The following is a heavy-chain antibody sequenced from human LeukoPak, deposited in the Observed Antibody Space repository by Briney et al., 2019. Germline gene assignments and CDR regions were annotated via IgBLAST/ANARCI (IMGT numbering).Heavy chain of an antibody. V-gene: IGHV4-39*01. CDR3: ASTTYYYDSSGYYDFDY. Sequence: PSETLSLTCTVSGGSISSSSYYWGWIRQPPGKGLEWIGTIYYSGGTYYNPSLKSRVTVSVDTSKNQFSLKLSSVTAADTAVYYCASTTYYYDSSGYYDFDYWGQGTLVTVSS. D-gene: IGHD3-22*01. J-gene: IGHJ4*02. CDR1: GGSISSSSYY. CDR2: IYYSGGT.